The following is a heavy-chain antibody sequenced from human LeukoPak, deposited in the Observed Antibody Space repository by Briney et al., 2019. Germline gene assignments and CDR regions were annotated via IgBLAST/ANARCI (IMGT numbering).Heavy chain of an antibody. V-gene: IGHV4-34*01. CDR3: ARDWIAAAGAFDY. CDR1: GGSFSGYY. D-gene: IGHD6-13*01. Sequence: SETLSLTCAVYGGSFSGYYWSWIRQPPGKGLEWIGEINHSGSTNYNPSLKSRVTISVDTSKNQFSLKLSTVTAADTAVYYCARDWIAAAGAFDYWGQGTLVTVSS. J-gene: IGHJ4*02. CDR2: INHSGST.